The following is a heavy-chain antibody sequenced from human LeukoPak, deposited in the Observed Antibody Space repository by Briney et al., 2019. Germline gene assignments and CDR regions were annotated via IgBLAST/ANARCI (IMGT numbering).Heavy chain of an antibody. CDR3: ASTSPAYCGGDCYGAFDI. J-gene: IGHJ3*02. Sequence: SETLSLTCTVSGGSISSSSYYWGWIRQPPGKGLEWIGYIYYSGSTYYNPSLKSRVTISVDTSKNQFSLKLSSVTAADTAVYYCASTSPAYCGGDCYGAFDIWGQGTTVTVSS. V-gene: IGHV4-30-4*08. D-gene: IGHD2-21*02. CDR1: GGSISSSSYY. CDR2: IYYSGST.